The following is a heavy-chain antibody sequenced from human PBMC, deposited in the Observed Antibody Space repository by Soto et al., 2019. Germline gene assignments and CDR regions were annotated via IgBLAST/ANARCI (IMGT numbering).Heavy chain of an antibody. J-gene: IGHJ6*02. CDR1: GYTLTELS. CDR3: ATALSGSGRRIQDLYYYYGMDV. V-gene: IGHV1-24*01. D-gene: IGHD3-10*01. CDR2: FDPEDGET. Sequence: ASVKVSCKVSGYTLTELSMHWVRQAPGKGLEWMGGFDPEDGETIYAQKFQGRVTMTEDTSTDTAYMELSSLRSEDTAVYYCATALSGSGRRIQDLYYYYGMDVWGQGTTVTVSS.